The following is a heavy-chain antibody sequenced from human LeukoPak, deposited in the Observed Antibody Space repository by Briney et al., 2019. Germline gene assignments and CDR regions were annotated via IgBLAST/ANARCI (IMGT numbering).Heavy chain of an antibody. CDR1: GGSISSYY. J-gene: IGHJ4*02. V-gene: IGHV4-59*03. D-gene: IGHD3-10*01. CDR3: AGGAPTMDSFDN. Sequence: AGTLSLTCTVSGGSISSYYGSWIRQPPGKGLEWVGYIYYIGTTNYNPSLKRRATISVDSSKNRSSLKLSSLPAADTPVYYCAGGAPTMDSFDNWGQETLVPASP. CDR2: IYYIGTT.